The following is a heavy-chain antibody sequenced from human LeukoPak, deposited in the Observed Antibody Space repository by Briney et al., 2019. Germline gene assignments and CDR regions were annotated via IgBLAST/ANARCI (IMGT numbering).Heavy chain of an antibody. V-gene: IGHV4-30-2*01. CDR1: GGSISSGGYY. Sequence: SETLSLTCTVSGGSISSGGYYWSWIRQPPGKGLEWIGYIYHSGSTYYNPSLKSRVTISVDRSKNQFSLKLSSVTAADTAVYYCARALGWSDPFDYWGQGTLVTVSS. J-gene: IGHJ4*02. CDR2: IYHSGST. CDR3: ARALGWSDPFDY. D-gene: IGHD4-23*01.